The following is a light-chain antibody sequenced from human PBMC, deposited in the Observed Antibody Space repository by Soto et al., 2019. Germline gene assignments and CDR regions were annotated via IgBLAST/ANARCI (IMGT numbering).Light chain of an antibody. J-gene: IGKJ1*01. Sequence: DIQMTQSPSTLSASVGDRVTITCRASETISNKLAWYQQKPGKAPNLLIYDASILESGVPSRFSGSASGTEFTLTIRSLQPDDFATYYCQQYDLYWRFGQGTKVEIK. CDR2: DAS. V-gene: IGKV1-5*01. CDR3: QQYDLYWR. CDR1: ETISNK.